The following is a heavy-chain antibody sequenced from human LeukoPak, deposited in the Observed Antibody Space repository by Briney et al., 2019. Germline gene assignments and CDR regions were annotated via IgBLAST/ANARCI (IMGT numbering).Heavy chain of an antibody. Sequence: SETLSLTCAVSGYSISSGYYWGWIRQPPGKGLEWIGSIYHRGSTYYNPSLKSRVTISVDTSKNQFSLKLSSVTAADTAVYYCARRYGIVGATFDYWGQGTLVTVSS. V-gene: IGHV4-38-2*01. CDR3: ARRYGIVGATFDY. CDR2: IYHRGST. J-gene: IGHJ4*02. D-gene: IGHD1-26*01. CDR1: GYSISSGYY.